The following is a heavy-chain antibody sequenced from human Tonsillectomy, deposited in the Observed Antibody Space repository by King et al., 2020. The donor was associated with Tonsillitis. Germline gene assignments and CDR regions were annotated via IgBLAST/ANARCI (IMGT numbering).Heavy chain of an antibody. CDR1: GYEFSNYW. J-gene: IGHJ3*02. V-gene: IGHV5-10-1*01. CDR2: IDPSDSYT. D-gene: IGHD3-10*01. Sequence: QLVQSGAEAKKPGEALRISCQASGYEFSNYWIAWVRQVPGRGLQCRGRIDPSDSYTNYSPSFKGHVIISADNSISTAYLQWSSLKASDTAIYYCARIRGWTPGTFEIWGQGTMVTVSS. CDR3: ARIRGWTPGTFEI.